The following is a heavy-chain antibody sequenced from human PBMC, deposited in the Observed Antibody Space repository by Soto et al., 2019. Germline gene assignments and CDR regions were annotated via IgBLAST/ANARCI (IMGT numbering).Heavy chain of an antibody. CDR1: GGTFSSYA. CDR3: AREDAERATRFLDY. J-gene: IGHJ4*02. CDR2: IIPIFGTA. Sequence: GASVKVSCKASGGTFSSYAISWVRQAPGQGLEWMGGIIPIFGTANYAQKFQGRVTITADESTSTAYMELSSLRSEDTAVYYCAREDAERATRFLDYWGQGTVVTVSS. D-gene: IGHD2-21*01. V-gene: IGHV1-69*13.